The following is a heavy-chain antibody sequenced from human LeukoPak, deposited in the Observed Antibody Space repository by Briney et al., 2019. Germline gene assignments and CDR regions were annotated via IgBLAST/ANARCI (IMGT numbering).Heavy chain of an antibody. Sequence: GGSLRLSCAASGFTFSSYWMSWVRQAPGKGLEWVANIKQDGSEKYYVDSVKGRFTISRDNAKNSLYLQMNSLSAEDAAVYYCARDPAGYCSSTSCFGYFDYWGQGTLVTVPS. CDR1: GFTFSSYW. CDR2: IKQDGSEK. J-gene: IGHJ4*02. CDR3: ARDPAGYCSSTSCFGYFDY. V-gene: IGHV3-7*03. D-gene: IGHD2-2*01.